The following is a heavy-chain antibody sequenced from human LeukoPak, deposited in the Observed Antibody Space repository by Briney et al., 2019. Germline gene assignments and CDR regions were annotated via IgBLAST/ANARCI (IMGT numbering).Heavy chain of an antibody. V-gene: IGHV3-30*02. CDR1: EFTFSSFG. CDR2: IRYDGNNK. Sequence: GGSLRLSCAASEFTFSSFGMHWVRQAPGKRLEWVAFIRYDGNNKYYADSVRGRFTISRDNAKNSLYLQMNSLRAEDTAVYYCARGRGGTFDYWGQGTLVTVSS. D-gene: IGHD2-15*01. J-gene: IGHJ4*02. CDR3: ARGRGGTFDY.